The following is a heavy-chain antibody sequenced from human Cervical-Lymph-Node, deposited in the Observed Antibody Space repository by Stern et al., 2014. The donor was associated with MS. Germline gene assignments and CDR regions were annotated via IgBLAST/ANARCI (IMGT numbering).Heavy chain of an antibody. Sequence: QLQLQESGPGLVKPSETLSLTCTVSGGSIRSSAYYWGWIRQSPGKGLEWIGSIYYSGSTYYNPSLKSRVTLSVDTSKNQFSLKRSSVTAADTAVYYCARPRYEYYYDSSGYSNDAFDIWGQGTMVTVSS. J-gene: IGHJ3*02. CDR3: ARPRYEYYYDSSGYSNDAFDI. D-gene: IGHD3-22*01. V-gene: IGHV4-39*01. CDR1: GGSIRSSAYY. CDR2: IYYSGST.